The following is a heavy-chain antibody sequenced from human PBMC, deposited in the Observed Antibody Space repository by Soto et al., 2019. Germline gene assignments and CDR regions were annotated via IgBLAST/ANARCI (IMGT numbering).Heavy chain of an antibody. D-gene: IGHD1-26*01. J-gene: IGHJ4*02. CDR1: GFTFRSYW. V-gene: IGHV3-74*01. CDR3: ARGGSGNYFNYFDY. CDR2: INNDGSSP. Sequence: GGSLRLSCAASGFTFRSYWMHWVRQAPGKGLVWVSHINNDGSSPNYEDSVKGRFTISRDNAKDTLYLQMNGLRAEDTAVYYCARGGSGNYFNYFDYWGQGTPVTVSS.